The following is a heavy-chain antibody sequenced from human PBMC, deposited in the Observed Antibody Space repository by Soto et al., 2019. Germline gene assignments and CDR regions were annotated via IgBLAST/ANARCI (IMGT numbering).Heavy chain of an antibody. CDR3: ARGGIVVVTGSAFDI. CDR2: IYPGDSDT. Sequence: PGESLKISCKGSGYSFTSYWIGWVRQMPGKGLEWMGIIYPGDSDTRYSPSFQGQVTISADKSISTAYLQWSSLKASDTAMYYCARGGIVVVTGSAFDIWGQGTMVTVSS. J-gene: IGHJ3*02. CDR1: GYSFTSYW. D-gene: IGHD2-21*02. V-gene: IGHV5-51*01.